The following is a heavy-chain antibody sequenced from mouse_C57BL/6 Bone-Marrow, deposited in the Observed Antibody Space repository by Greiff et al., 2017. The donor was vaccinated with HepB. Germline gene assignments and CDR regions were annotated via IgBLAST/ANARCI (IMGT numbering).Heavy chain of an antibody. D-gene: IGHD1-1*01. Sequence: EVQLQQSGAELVKPGASVKLSCTASGFNIKDYYMHWVKQRTEQGLEWIGRIDPEDGETKYAPKFQGKATITADTASNTADLQLSSLTSEDTAVYYCARSPSVVAEGFAYWGQGTLVTVSA. CDR2: IDPEDGET. CDR1: GFNIKDYY. V-gene: IGHV14-2*01. J-gene: IGHJ3*01. CDR3: ARSPSVVAEGFAY.